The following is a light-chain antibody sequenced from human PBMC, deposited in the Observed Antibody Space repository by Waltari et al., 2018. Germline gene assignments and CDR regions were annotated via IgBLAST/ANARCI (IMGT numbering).Light chain of an antibody. Sequence: IVMTQSPAALSVSPGERATRSCRASQSISNHLAWYQHKPGHPPRLLTSGASTRATGVPARFSGRGSETEFTLTISSLQSEDSASYFCQQYNAWPPSTFDQGTKLEIK. CDR2: GAS. V-gene: IGKV3-15*01. CDR3: QQYNAWPPST. J-gene: IGKJ2*02. CDR1: QSISNH.